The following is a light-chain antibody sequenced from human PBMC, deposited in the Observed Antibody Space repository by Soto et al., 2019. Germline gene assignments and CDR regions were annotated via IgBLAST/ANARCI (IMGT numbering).Light chain of an antibody. J-gene: IGKJ5*01. Sequence: DIQMTQSPSSVSASAGDRVTITCRASQDISSWLAWYQQKPGKAPKLLIYDASKRAAGIPVRFSGRGSGTDFTLTISSLEAEDFAVYYCQQRSNWPPITFGQGTRLEI. CDR3: QQRSNWPPIT. CDR2: DAS. CDR1: QDISSW. V-gene: IGKV1-12*01.